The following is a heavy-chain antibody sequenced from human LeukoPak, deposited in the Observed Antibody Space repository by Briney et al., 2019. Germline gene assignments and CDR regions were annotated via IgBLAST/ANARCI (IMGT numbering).Heavy chain of an antibody. CDR1: GFTFNSYE. Sequence: GGSLRLSCAASGFTFNSYEMDWVRQAPGKGLEWVSYISSSGSTIYYADSVKGRFTISRDNAKNSLYLQMNSLRAEDTAVYYCARAAAGTGTLDYWGQGTLVTVSS. V-gene: IGHV3-48*03. CDR3: ARAAAGTGTLDY. J-gene: IGHJ4*02. CDR2: ISSSGSTI. D-gene: IGHD6-13*01.